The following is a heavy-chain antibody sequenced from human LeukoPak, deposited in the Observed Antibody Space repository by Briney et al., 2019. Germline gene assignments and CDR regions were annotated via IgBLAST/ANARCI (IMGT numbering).Heavy chain of an antibody. Sequence: PSETLSLTCTVSGGSISSYYWSWIRQPPGKGLEWIGYIYYSGSTNYNPSLKSRVTISVDTSKNQLSLKLSSVTAADTAVYYCARARWLPKFDYWGQGTLVTVSS. CDR1: GGSISSYY. V-gene: IGHV4-59*01. J-gene: IGHJ4*02. CDR2: IYYSGST. CDR3: ARARWLPKFDY. D-gene: IGHD5-24*01.